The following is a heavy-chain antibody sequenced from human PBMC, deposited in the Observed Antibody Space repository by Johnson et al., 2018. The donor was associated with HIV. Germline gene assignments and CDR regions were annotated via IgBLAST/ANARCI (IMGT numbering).Heavy chain of an antibody. V-gene: IGHV3-30*03. CDR3: ARVRLPDAFDI. J-gene: IGHJ3*02. CDR1: GFSFGSYG. CDR2: ISYDGSNK. Sequence: QVQLVESGGGVVQPGRSLRVSCAASGFSFGSYGMHWVRQAPGKGLEWVAIISYDGSNKYYADSVKGRFTISRDNSKNTLYLQMNSLRAEDTAVYYCARVRLPDAFDIWGQGTMVTVSS.